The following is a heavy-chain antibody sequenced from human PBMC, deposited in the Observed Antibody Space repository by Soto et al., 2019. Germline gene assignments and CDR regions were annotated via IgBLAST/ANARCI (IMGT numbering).Heavy chain of an antibody. CDR1: GGTFSSYA. D-gene: IGHD3-3*01. Sequence: ASVKVSCKASGGTFSSYAISWVRQAPGQGLEWMGGIIPIFGTANYAQKFQGRVTITADESMSTAYMELSSLRSEDTAVYYCAREKPRGYDFWSGQDAFDIWGQGTMVTVSS. CDR3: AREKPRGYDFWSGQDAFDI. CDR2: IIPIFGTA. V-gene: IGHV1-69*13. J-gene: IGHJ3*02.